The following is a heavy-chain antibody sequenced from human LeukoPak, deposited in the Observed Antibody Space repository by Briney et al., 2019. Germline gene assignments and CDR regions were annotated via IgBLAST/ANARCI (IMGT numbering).Heavy chain of an antibody. J-gene: IGHJ4*02. CDR3: AREPGIAVAGSLYYFDY. V-gene: IGHV4-4*07. Sequence: PSETLSLTCTVSGGSISSYYWSWIRQPAGKGLEWIGRIYTSGSTNYNPSLKSRVTMSVDTSKNQFSLKLSSVTAADTAVYYCAREPGIAVAGSLYYFDYWGQGTLVTVSS. D-gene: IGHD6-19*01. CDR2: IYTSGST. CDR1: GGSISSYY.